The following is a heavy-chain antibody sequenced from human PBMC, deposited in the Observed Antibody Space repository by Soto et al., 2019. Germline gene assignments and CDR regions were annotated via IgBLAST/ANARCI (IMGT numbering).Heavy chain of an antibody. J-gene: IGHJ4*02. CDR2: ISHDGSNQ. CDR3: ERDPVWEEVAGYFDH. D-gene: IGHD6-19*01. Sequence: PGGSLRLSCAASGFTFSSYAMHWVRQAPGKGLEWVAFISHDGSNQNYAGSVKGRFTISRDNSRNTLYAEMNSLRGEDTAVYYCERDPVWEEVAGYFDHWGQGTPVTVSS. V-gene: IGHV3-30*03. CDR1: GFTFSSYA.